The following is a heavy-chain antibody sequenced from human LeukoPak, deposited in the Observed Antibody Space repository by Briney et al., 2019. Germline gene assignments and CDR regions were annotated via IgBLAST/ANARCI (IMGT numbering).Heavy chain of an antibody. V-gene: IGHV5-51*01. CDR1: GYYFTSYW. J-gene: IGHJ6*03. CDR3: ARSPSSSSIHYYYMDV. Sequence: GESLKISCQTSGYYFTSYWIGWVRQMPGKGLEWMGIIYPSDSDTRYSPSFQGQVTISVDNSISTAYLHWSSLKASDTAMYYCARSPSSSSIHYYYMDVWGKGTTVTVSS. D-gene: IGHD6-6*01. CDR2: IYPSDSDT.